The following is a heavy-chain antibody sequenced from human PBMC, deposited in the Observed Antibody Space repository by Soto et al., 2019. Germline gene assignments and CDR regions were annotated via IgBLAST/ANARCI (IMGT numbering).Heavy chain of an antibody. Sequence: EVQLVESGGGLVQPGGSLRLSCAASGFTFSSYWMSWVRQAPGKGLEWVANIKQDGSEKYYVDSVKGRFTISRDNAKNSLYLQMNSLRAEDTAVSYCARGHIAAAGTLDYWGQGTLVTVSS. J-gene: IGHJ4*02. D-gene: IGHD6-13*01. CDR1: GFTFSSYW. V-gene: IGHV3-7*01. CDR2: IKQDGSEK. CDR3: ARGHIAAAGTLDY.